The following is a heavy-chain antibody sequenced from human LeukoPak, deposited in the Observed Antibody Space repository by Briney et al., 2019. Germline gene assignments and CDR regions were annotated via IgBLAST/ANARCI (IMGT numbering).Heavy chain of an antibody. CDR2: INPMFGRT. Sequence: GASVKVSCKASGGTFNNYFISWVRQAPGQALEWMGAINPMFGRTTYAQKFQGRVTITRDTSASTAYMELSSLRSEDTAVYYCAGALRYFDWLLLNYWGQGTLVTVSS. V-gene: IGHV1-69*05. CDR1: GGTFNNYF. CDR3: AGALRYFDWLLLNY. J-gene: IGHJ4*02. D-gene: IGHD3-9*01.